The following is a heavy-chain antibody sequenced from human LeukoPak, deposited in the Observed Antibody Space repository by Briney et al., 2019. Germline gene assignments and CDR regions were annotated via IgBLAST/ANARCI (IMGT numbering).Heavy chain of an antibody. CDR3: ARQIPEQWLAPYYFDS. Sequence: SETLSLTCTVSGASFSSSSYYWGWLRQPPGKGLEWIGSIYYSGSTYYNPSLKSRVTISVDTSKNQFSLKLTSVTAADTAVYYCARQIPEQWLAPYYFDSWGQGTLVTVSS. D-gene: IGHD6-19*01. J-gene: IGHJ4*02. CDR2: IYYSGST. CDR1: GASFSSSSYY. V-gene: IGHV4-39*01.